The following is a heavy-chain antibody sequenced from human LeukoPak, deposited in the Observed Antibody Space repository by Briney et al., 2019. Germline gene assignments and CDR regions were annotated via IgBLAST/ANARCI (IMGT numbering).Heavy chain of an antibody. D-gene: IGHD2-21*02. CDR2: IYHSGST. J-gene: IGHJ4*02. CDR1: GGSISSSSYY. CDR3: AREHIVVVTAID. Sequence: SETLSLTCTVSGGSISSSSYYWGWIRQPPGKGLEWIGSIYHSGSTYYNPSLKSRVTISVDTSKNQFSLKLSSVTAADTAVYYCAREHIVVVTAIDWGQGTLVTVSS. V-gene: IGHV4-39*07.